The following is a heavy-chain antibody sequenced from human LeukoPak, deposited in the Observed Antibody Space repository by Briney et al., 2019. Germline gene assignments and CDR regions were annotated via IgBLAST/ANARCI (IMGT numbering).Heavy chain of an antibody. CDR1: GGTFSSYA. CDR2: ISAYNGNT. J-gene: IGHJ3*02. V-gene: IGHV1-18*01. CDR3: ARVWIVVVAATSSQAFDI. Sequence: ASVKVSCKASGGTFSSYAISWVRQAPGQGLEWMGWISAYNGNTNYAQKLQGRVTMTTDTSTSTAYMELRSLRSDDTAVYYCARVWIVVVAATSSQAFDIWGQGTMVTVSS. D-gene: IGHD2-15*01.